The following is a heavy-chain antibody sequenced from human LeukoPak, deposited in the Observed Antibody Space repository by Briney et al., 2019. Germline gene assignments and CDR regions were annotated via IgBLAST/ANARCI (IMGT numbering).Heavy chain of an antibody. CDR1: GFTFSGSA. CDR3: AAPRASTYYYGMDV. CDR2: IRSKANSYAT. V-gene: IGHV3-73*01. D-gene: IGHD1-1*01. Sequence: GGSLRLSCAASGFTFSGSAMHWVRQASGKGLEWVGRIRSKANSYATAYAASVRDRFTISRDDSKNTAYLQMNSLKTEDTAVYYCAAPRASTYYYGMDVWGQGTTVTVSS. J-gene: IGHJ6*02.